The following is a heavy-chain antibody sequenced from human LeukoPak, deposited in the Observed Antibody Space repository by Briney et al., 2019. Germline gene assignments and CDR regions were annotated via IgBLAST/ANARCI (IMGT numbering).Heavy chain of an antibody. V-gene: IGHV6-1*01. CDR2: TYYTSKWYS. D-gene: IGHD7-27*01. CDR1: GDSVSSNSVV. CDR3: ARIGSPWGSSDALDI. Sequence: SQTLSLTCAISGDSVSSNSVVWNWIRQSPSRGLEWLGRTYYTSKWYSDYAVSVKSRIVINADTSKNQFSLQLSSVTPEDTAVYYCARIGSPWGSSDALDIWGQGTMVTVSS. J-gene: IGHJ3*02.